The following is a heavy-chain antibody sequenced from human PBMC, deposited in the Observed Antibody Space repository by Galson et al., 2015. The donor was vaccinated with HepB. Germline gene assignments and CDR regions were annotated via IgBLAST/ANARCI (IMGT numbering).Heavy chain of an antibody. CDR1: GGSISSSSYY. Sequence: ETLSLTCTVSGGSISSSSYYWGWIRQPPGKGLEWIGSIYYSGSTYYNPSLKSRVTISVDTSKNQFSLKLSSVTAADTAVYYCARAYYDSSGYYYAPYYFDYWGQGTLVTVSS. J-gene: IGHJ4*02. CDR2: IYYSGST. D-gene: IGHD3-22*01. V-gene: IGHV4-39*07. CDR3: ARAYYDSSGYYYAPYYFDY.